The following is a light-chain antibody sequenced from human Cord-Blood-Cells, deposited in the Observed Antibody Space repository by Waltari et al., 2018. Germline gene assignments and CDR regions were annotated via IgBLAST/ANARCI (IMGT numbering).Light chain of an antibody. CDR2: KDS. CDR3: LSADSSGTYYV. Sequence: SYELTQPPSVSVSLGQMARITCSREALPKKYAYWYQQKPGQFPVLVIYKDSERPSGIPERFSGSSSGTIVTLTISGVQAEDEADYYCLSADSSGTYYVFGTGTKVTVL. CDR1: ALPKKY. V-gene: IGLV3-16*01. J-gene: IGLJ1*01.